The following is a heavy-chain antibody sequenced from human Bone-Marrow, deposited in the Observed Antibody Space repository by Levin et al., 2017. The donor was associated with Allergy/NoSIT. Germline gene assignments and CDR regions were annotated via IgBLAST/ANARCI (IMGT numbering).Heavy chain of an antibody. CDR1: GLSIDDYV. CDR2: INWNSDQI. D-gene: IGHD6-6*01. CDR3: SALASRPY. Sequence: SCSVSGLSIDDYVMHWVRQVPGKGLEWVAGINWNSDQIEYADSVQGRFTISRDNAKNSLFLQMSSLRVDDTAVYYCSALASRPYWGQGTLVTVSS. V-gene: IGHV3-9*01. J-gene: IGHJ4*02.